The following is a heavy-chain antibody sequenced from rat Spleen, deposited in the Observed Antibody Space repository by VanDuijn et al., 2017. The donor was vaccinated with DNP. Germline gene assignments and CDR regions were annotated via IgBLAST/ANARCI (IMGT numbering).Heavy chain of an antibody. CDR3: ARSQGYYYDGSYYPFAY. CDR1: GFSLTSNI. D-gene: IGHD1-12*02. J-gene: IGHJ3*01. CDR2: IWAGGST. V-gene: IGHV2-1*01. Sequence: QVQLKESGPGLVQPSQTLSLTCTVAGFSLTSNIVHWVRQPPGKGLVWMGTIWAGGSTNYNSAVQSRLSISRDTSKSQLLLKMNSLQTEDTAMYFCARSQGYYYDGSYYPFAYWGQGTLVTVSS.